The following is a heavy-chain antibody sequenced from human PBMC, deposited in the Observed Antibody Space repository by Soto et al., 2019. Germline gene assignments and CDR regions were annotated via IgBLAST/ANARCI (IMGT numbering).Heavy chain of an antibody. J-gene: IGHJ4*02. CDR3: ARASQYCRGGSRYSGIDY. V-gene: IGHV4-34*01. CDR1: GGSFSGYY. CDR2: INHSGST. D-gene: IGHD2-15*01. Sequence: PSETLSLTCAVYGGSFSGYYWSWIRQPPGKGLEWIGEINHSGSTNYNPSLKSRVTISVDTSKNQFSLKLSSVTAADTAVYYCARASQYCRGGSRYSGIDYWGQGTLVTVSS.